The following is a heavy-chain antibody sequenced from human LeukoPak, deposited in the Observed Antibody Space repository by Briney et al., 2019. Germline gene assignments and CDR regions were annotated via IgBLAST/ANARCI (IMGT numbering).Heavy chain of an antibody. J-gene: IGHJ4*02. Sequence: GGSLRLSCAASGFTFSSYWMSWVRQAPGKGLEWVANIKQDGSEKYYVDSVKGRFTISRDNAKNSLYLQMNSLRAEDTAVYYCARDIPPRIAARRGVLAAFDYWGQGTLVTVSS. CDR3: ARDIPPRIAARRGVLAAFDY. V-gene: IGHV3-7*01. CDR2: IKQDGSEK. CDR1: GFTFSSYW. D-gene: IGHD6-6*01.